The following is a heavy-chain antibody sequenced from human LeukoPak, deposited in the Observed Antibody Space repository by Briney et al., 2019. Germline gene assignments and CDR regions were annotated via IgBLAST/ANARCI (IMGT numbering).Heavy chain of an antibody. CDR1: GYIFSSYG. V-gene: IGHV1-18*01. CDR2: ISAYNGNT. CDR3: AGVENSNKYYFYVMDV. Sequence: ASVKVSCKASGYIFSSYGVNWVRQAPGQGLEWMGWISAYNGNTDYAQKFQGRVTMTTDTSTSTAYMELRSLRSDDTAVYFCAGVENSNKYYFYVMDVWGQGTTVTVSS. D-gene: IGHD6-6*01. J-gene: IGHJ6*02.